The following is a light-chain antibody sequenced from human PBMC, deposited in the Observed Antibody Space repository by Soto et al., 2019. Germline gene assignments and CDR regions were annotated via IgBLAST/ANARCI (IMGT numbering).Light chain of an antibody. CDR2: DTS. CDR1: QSVRNN. V-gene: IGKV3-15*01. J-gene: IGKJ4*01. Sequence: EVGMTQSPVTLSVSPGDRATLSCRASQSVRNNLAWYQQKPGQAPRLLIFDTSARAPDIPVRFTGGGSGTEFTLTISSLQSEDSAVYYCQQYKTWPLTFGGGTKVEIK. CDR3: QQYKTWPLT.